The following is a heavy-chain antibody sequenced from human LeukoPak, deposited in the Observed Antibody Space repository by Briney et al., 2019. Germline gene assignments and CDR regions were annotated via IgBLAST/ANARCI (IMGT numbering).Heavy chain of an antibody. CDR2: IYPGDSDT. CDR3: ASTPGLHDPDAFDI. V-gene: IGHV5-51*01. Sequence: GESLKISCKASGYSFSDYWIGWVRQMPGKGLEWMGIIYPGDSDTRYSPSFQGQVTISADKSISTAYLQWSSLKASDTAMYYCASTPGLHDPDAFDIWGQGTMVTVSS. J-gene: IGHJ3*02. D-gene: IGHD3/OR15-3a*01. CDR1: GYSFSDYW.